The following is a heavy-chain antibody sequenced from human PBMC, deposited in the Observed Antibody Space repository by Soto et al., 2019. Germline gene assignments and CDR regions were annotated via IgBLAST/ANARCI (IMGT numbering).Heavy chain of an antibody. V-gene: IGHV4-31*03. CDR3: ARDRRGYSGYDHGWFDP. Sequence: QVQLQESGPGLVMPSQTLSLTCTVSGGSISSGGYYWSWIRQHPGKGLEWIGYIYYSGSTYYNPSLKSRVTISVDTSKNQFSLKLSSVTAADTAVYYCARDRRGYSGYDHGWFDPWGQGTLVTVSS. CDR1: GGSISSGGYY. CDR2: IYYSGST. D-gene: IGHD5-12*01. J-gene: IGHJ5*02.